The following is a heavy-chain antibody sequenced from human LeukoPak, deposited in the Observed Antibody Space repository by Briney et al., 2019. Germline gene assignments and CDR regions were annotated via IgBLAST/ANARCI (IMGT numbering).Heavy chain of an antibody. J-gene: IGHJ3*02. CDR3: ARVVMITFGGVTVDAFEI. V-gene: IGHV4-30-2*01. CDR1: GGSISSGGYS. D-gene: IGHD3-16*02. CDR2: IYHSGST. Sequence: SETLSLTCAVSGGSISSGGYSWNWIRQPPGKGLEWIGYIYHSGSTYDNPSLRSRVTISVDTSKNQFSLNLNSVTAADTAVYYCARVVMITFGGVTVDAFEIWGQGTMVTVS.